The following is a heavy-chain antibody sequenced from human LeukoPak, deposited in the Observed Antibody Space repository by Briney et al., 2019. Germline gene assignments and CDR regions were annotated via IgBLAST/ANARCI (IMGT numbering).Heavy chain of an antibody. J-gene: IGHJ4*02. CDR2: ISTSGAST. D-gene: IGHD5-24*01. CDR1: GFTFNNYA. CDR3: AKSKMGTDY. V-gene: IGHV3-23*01. Sequence: GGSLRHSCAASGFTFNNYAMTWVRQAPGKGLEWVSVISTSGASTYSADSVKGRFTISRDNSKNTLYLQMNSLRAEDTAVYYCAKSKMGTDYWGQGTLVTVSS.